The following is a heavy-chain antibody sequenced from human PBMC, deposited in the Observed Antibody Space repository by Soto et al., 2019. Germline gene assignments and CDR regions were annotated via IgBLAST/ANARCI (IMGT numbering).Heavy chain of an antibody. D-gene: IGHD3-10*01. CDR1: GGSISSYY. CDR2: IYYSGST. J-gene: IGHJ4*02. CDR3: ARVRMVRGVIIPYYFDY. Sequence: PSETLSLTCTVSGGSISSYYWSWIRQPPGKGLEWIGYIYYSGSTNYNPSLKSRVTISVDTSKNQFSLKLSSVTAADTAVYYCARVRMVRGVIIPYYFDYWGQGTLVTVSS. V-gene: IGHV4-59*01.